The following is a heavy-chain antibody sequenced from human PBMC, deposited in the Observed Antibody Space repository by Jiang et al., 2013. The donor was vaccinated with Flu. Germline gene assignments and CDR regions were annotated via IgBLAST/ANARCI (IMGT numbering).Heavy chain of an antibody. CDR2: ISSSSSYI. J-gene: IGHJ4*02. D-gene: IGHD4-17*01. V-gene: IGHV3-21*01. CDR1: GFTFSSYS. Sequence: VQLVESGGGLVKPGGSLRLSCAASGFTFSSYSMNWVRQAPGKGLEWVSSISSSSSYIYYADSVKGRFTISRDNAKNSLYLQMNSLRAEDTAMYYCARGPTTVTNSYYFDYWGQGTLVTVSS. CDR3: ARGPTTVTNSYYFDY.